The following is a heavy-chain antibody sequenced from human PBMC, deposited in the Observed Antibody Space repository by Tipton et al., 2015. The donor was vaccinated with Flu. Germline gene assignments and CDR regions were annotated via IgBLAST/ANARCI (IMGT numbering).Heavy chain of an antibody. Sequence: VQLVQSGTGVKKPGESLKISCKGSGYIFTNYWIGWVRQMPGKGLEWMGMIYPGDSDTRYGPSSQGQVTMSVDNSISTVYLQWSSLETSDTAVYYCVRPATAYNNDDYWGQGILVTVSS. CDR2: IYPGDSDT. CDR1: GYIFTNYW. D-gene: IGHD1-14*01. CDR3: VRPATAYNNDDY. J-gene: IGHJ4*02. V-gene: IGHV5-51*03.